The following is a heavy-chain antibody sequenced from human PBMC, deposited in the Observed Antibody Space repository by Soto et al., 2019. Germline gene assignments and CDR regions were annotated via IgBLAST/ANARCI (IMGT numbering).Heavy chain of an antibody. Sequence: SETLSLTCAVSGRSINSGGYSWTWIRQPPGKGLEWIGYIYHSGSTYYNPSLKSRVTISVDRSKNQFSLKLSSVTAADTAVYYCARGTADWGQGTLVTVSS. CDR1: GRSINSGGYS. CDR3: ARGTAD. CDR2: IYHSGST. J-gene: IGHJ4*02. V-gene: IGHV4-30-2*01. D-gene: IGHD5-18*01.